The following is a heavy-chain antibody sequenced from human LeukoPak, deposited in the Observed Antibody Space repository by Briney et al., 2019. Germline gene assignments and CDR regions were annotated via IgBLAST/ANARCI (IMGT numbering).Heavy chain of an antibody. CDR2: IKQDGSEK. D-gene: IGHD3-22*01. J-gene: IGHJ4*02. V-gene: IGHV3-7*04. Sequence: GGSLRLSCAASGFTFSSYSMNWVRQAPGKGLEWVANIKQDGSEKYYVDSVKGRFTISRDNAKNSLYLQMNSLRAEDTAVYYCARGHPDYYDRSGYYYVRYRRHPTFFYWGQGTLVTVSS. CDR1: GFTFSSYS. CDR3: ARGHPDYYDRSGYYYVRYRRHPTFFY.